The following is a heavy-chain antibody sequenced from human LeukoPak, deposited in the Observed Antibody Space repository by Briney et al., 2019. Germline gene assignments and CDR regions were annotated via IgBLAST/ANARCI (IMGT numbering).Heavy chain of an antibody. CDR3: ARGYCSGGSCYYFDY. CDR2: IYYSGST. D-gene: IGHD2-15*01. J-gene: IGHJ4*02. CDR1: GGSISRYF. V-gene: IGHV4-59*01. Sequence: SETLSLTCTVSGGSISRYFWSWIRQPPGKGLEWIGYIYYSGSTNYNPSLKSRVTISVDTSKNQFSLKLSSVTAADTAVYYCARGYCSGGSCYYFDYWGQGTLVTVSS.